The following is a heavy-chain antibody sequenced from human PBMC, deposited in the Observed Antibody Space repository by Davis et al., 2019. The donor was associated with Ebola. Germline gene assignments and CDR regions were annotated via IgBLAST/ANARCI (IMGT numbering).Heavy chain of an antibody. CDR3: AKWGWVGYSNYEDYYYYGMDV. CDR2: ISGSGGST. Sequence: PGGSLRLSCAASGFTFSSYAMSWVRQAPGKGLEWVSAISGSGGSTYYADSVKGRFTISRDNSKNTLYLQMNSLRAEDTAVYYCAKWGWVGYSNYEDYYYYGMDVWGQGTTVTVSS. J-gene: IGHJ6*02. CDR1: GFTFSSYA. D-gene: IGHD4-11*01. V-gene: IGHV3-23*01.